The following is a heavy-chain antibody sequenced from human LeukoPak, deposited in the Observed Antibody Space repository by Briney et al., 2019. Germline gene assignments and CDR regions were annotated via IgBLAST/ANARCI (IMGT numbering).Heavy chain of an antibody. V-gene: IGHV3-23*01. CDR1: GFTFSSHA. J-gene: IGHJ4*02. D-gene: IGHD3-22*01. Sequence: PGGALRLSFAASGFTFSSHAMTRVRQASGKGLEWGSSIRGSGGNTYYADSVKGRFTISRDNFQNTLYLQMNSLRAEDTAVYYCAKDYYDSSIFSAPHLFACWGQGTLVTVSS. CDR2: IRGSGGNT. CDR3: AKDYYDSSIFSAPHLFAC.